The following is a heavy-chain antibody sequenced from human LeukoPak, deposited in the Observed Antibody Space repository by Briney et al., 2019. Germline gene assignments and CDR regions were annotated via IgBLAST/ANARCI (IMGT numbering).Heavy chain of an antibody. CDR2: IIPIFGTA. J-gene: IGHJ4*02. D-gene: IGHD2-2*01. Sequence: ASVKVSCKASGGTFSSCAISWVRQAPGQGLEWMGGIIPIFGTANYAQKFQGRVTITADESTSTAYMELSSLRSEDTAVYYCAQSPEGYCSSTSCFDYWGQGTLVTVSS. CDR3: AQSPEGYCSSTSCFDY. V-gene: IGHV1-69*13. CDR1: GGTFSSCA.